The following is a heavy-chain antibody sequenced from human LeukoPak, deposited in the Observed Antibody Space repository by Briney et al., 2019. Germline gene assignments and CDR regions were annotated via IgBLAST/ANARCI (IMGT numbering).Heavy chain of an antibody. D-gene: IGHD3-10*01. Sequence: GASVKVSCKVSGYTLTELSMHWVRQAPGKGLEWMGGFDPEDGETIYAQKFQGRVTMTEDTSSDTAYMELSSLRSEDTAVYYCATDSGTMVRGVMPPPQFDYWGQGTLVTVSS. V-gene: IGHV1-24*01. J-gene: IGHJ4*02. CDR1: GYTLTELS. CDR2: FDPEDGET. CDR3: ATDSGTMVRGVMPPPQFDY.